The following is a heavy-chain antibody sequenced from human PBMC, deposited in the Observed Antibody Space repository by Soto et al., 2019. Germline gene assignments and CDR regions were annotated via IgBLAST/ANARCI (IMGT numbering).Heavy chain of an antibody. V-gene: IGHV3-30-3*01. CDR1: GFPFSSYA. CDR3: ARDRGFWDYYYYGMDV. CDR2: ISYDGSNK. J-gene: IGHJ6*02. D-gene: IGHD3-3*01. Sequence: GGSLRLSCAASGFPFSSYAMHWVRPAPGKGLEWVAVISYDGSNKYYADSVKGRFTISRDNSKNTLYLQMNSLRAEDTAVYYCARDRGFWDYYYYGMDVWGQGTTVTVSS.